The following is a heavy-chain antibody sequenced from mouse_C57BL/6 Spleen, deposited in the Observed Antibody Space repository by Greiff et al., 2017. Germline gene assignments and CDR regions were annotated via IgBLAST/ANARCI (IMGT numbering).Heavy chain of an antibody. D-gene: IGHD2-4*01. V-gene: IGHV1-69*01. J-gene: IGHJ1*03. CDR1: GYTFTSYW. CDR3: ARGGLRGYWYVDV. Sequence: VQLQQPGAELVMPGASVKLSCKASGYTFTSYWMHWVKQRPGQGLEWIGEIDPSDSYTNYNQKFTGKSTLTVDKSSSTAYMQLSSMTSEVSAVYYCARGGLRGYWYVDVWGTGTTVTVSS. CDR2: IDPSDSYT.